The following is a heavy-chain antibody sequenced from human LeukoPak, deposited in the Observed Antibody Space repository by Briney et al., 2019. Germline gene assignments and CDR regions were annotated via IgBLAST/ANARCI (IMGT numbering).Heavy chain of an antibody. J-gene: IGHJ1*01. CDR3: ARDSSSSWPGYFQH. D-gene: IGHD6-13*01. Sequence: GGSLRLSCAASGFTFSSYGMHWVRQAPGKGLEWVAVIWYDGSNKYYADSVKGRFTISRDNSKNTLYLQMNSLRAEDTAVYYCARDSSSSWPGYFQHWGRGTLVTVSS. V-gene: IGHV3-33*01. CDR1: GFTFSSYG. CDR2: IWYDGSNK.